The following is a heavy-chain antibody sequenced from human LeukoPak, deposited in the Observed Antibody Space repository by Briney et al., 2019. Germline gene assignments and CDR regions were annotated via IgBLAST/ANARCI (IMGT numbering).Heavy chain of an antibody. J-gene: IGHJ4*02. CDR3: ARGRIGIRYCSSTSCYTHFDY. CDR1: GGTFSSYA. CDR2: IIPILGIA. V-gene: IGHV1-69*04. D-gene: IGHD2-2*02. Sequence: ASVKVSCKASGGTFSSYAISWVRQAPGQGLEWMGRIIPILGIANYAQKFQGRVTITADKSTSTAYMELSSLRSEDTAVYYCARGRIGIRYCSSTSCYTHFDYWGQGTLVTVSS.